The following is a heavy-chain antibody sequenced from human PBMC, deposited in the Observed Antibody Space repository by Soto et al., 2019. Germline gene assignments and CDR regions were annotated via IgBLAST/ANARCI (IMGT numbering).Heavy chain of an antibody. J-gene: IGHJ6*02. V-gene: IGHV4-31*03. CDR1: GGSINSGGYY. Sequence: SETLSLTCTVSGGSINSGGYYWSWIRHHPGKGLEWIGNIHYSGSTYYNPSLKSRVTVVVDTSKNQFSLKLRSVTAADAAVYYCARDRGGYSDYYYNYGIDVWGQGTTVTVSS. CDR2: IHYSGST. CDR3: ARDRGGYSDYYYNYGIDV. D-gene: IGHD5-18*01.